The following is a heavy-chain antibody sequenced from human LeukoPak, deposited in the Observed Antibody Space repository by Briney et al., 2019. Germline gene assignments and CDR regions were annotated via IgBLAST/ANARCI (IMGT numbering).Heavy chain of an antibody. CDR1: GGXISTHY. CDR2: ISTTGST. D-gene: IGHD5-24*01. Sequence: SETLSLTCTVSGGXISTHYWSWIRQPAGKGLEWIGRISTTGSTNYNPSLKSRVTMSVEVSRSQVSLKLSSVTAADTAVYYCAREVEMARQFDYWGQGTLVTASS. J-gene: IGHJ4*02. CDR3: AREVEMARQFDY. V-gene: IGHV4-4*07.